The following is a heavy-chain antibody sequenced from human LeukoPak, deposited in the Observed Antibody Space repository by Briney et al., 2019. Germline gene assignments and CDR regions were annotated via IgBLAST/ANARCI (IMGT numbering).Heavy chain of an antibody. CDR3: AREGNYYAYFDY. Sequence: PSETLSLTCTVSGYSISSDYYWGWVRQPPGKGLEWIGSIYHSGSTYYNPSLKSRVTISVDTSKNQFSLKLTSVTAADTAVYYCAREGNYYAYFDYWGRGTLVTVSS. D-gene: IGHD3-10*01. CDR2: IYHSGST. J-gene: IGHJ4*02. V-gene: IGHV4-38-2*02. CDR1: GYSISSDYY.